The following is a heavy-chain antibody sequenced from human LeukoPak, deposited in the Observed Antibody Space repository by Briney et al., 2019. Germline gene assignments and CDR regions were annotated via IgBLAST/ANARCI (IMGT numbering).Heavy chain of an antibody. CDR3: ARSFSGTVIFRY. D-gene: IGHD3/OR15-3a*01. J-gene: IGHJ4*02. Sequence: SETLSLTCAVYGGSFSGYYRSWIRQPPGKGLEWIGEINHSGSTNYNPSLKSRVTISVDTSKNKFSLKLSSVTAADTAVYYCARSFSGTVIFRYWGQGTLVTVSS. V-gene: IGHV4-34*01. CDR1: GGSFSGYY. CDR2: INHSGST.